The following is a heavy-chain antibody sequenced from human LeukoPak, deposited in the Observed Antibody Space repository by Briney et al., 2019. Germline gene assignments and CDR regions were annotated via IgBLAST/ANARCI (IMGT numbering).Heavy chain of an antibody. CDR3: ARGYYYGSGSYYGDAFDI. Sequence: SETLSLACTVSGGSISSYYWSWIRQHPGKGLEGIGDIYYSGSTNYNPSLKSRVTISVDTSKNQFSLKLSSVTAADTAVYYCARGYYYGSGSYYGDAFDIWGQGTMVTVSS. CDR1: GGSISSYY. J-gene: IGHJ3*02. D-gene: IGHD3-10*01. CDR2: IYYSGST. V-gene: IGHV4-59*01.